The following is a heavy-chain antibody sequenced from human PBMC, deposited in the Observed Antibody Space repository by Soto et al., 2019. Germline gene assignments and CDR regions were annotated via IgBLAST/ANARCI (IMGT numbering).Heavy chain of an antibody. D-gene: IGHD6-19*01. CDR3: ARVPRGGWPYYFDY. J-gene: IGHJ4*02. V-gene: IGHV4-4*02. CDR2: IHHSGST. Sequence: SETLSLTCAVSSASIITEQRWTWVRQPPGKGLEWIGEIHHSGSTNNNPSLRSRVTMSVDKSKNQFSLNLNSVTAADTAVYYCARVPRGGWPYYFDYWGQGALVTVSS. CDR1: SASIITEQR.